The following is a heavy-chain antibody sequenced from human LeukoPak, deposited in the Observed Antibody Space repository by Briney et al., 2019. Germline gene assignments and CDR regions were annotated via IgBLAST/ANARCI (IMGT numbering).Heavy chain of an antibody. J-gene: IGHJ5*01. CDR3: AKKYCSGGSCYSNWFDP. V-gene: IGHV3-23*01. D-gene: IGHD2-15*01. CDR1: GFTFSSYA. CDR2: ISGSGDST. Sequence: GGSLRLSCAASGFTFSSYAMSWVRQAPGKGLEWVSAISGSGDSTYYADSVKGRFTISRDNSKNTLYLQMNSLRAEDTAVYYCAKKYCSGGSCYSNWFDPWGQGTLVTVSS.